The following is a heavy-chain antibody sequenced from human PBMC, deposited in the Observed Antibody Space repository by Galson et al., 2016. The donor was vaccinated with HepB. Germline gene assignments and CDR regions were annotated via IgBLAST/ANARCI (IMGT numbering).Heavy chain of an antibody. V-gene: IGHV3-30*03. D-gene: IGHD1-26*01. Sequence: SLRLSCAASGFSFSRYGMHWVRQAPGKGLEWVAVISYDGNNKNYADSVKGRFTISRDNSKNTLYLQMNSLRAEDTAVYYCARDVAVGATPLDNWGQGTLVTVSS. CDR2: ISYDGNNK. CDR3: ARDVAVGATPLDN. CDR1: GFSFSRYG. J-gene: IGHJ4*02.